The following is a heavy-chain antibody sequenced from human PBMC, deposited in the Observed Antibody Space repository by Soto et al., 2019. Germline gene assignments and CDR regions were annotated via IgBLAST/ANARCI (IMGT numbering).Heavy chain of an antibody. J-gene: IGHJ5*02. V-gene: IGHV4-28*01. D-gene: IGHD2-2*01. Sequence: SETLSLTCAVSGYSISSSNWWGWIRQPPGKGLEWIGYIYYSGTTYYNPSLKSRVTMSVDTSKNQFSLKLTSVTAVDTAVYYCARVRGNQLLGWFDPWGQGTLVTVSS. CDR1: GYSISSSNW. CDR3: ARVRGNQLLGWFDP. CDR2: IYYSGTT.